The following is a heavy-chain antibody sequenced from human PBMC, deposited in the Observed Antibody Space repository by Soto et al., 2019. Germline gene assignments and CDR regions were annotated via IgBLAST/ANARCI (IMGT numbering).Heavy chain of an antibody. CDR1: GGTFSSYA. V-gene: IGHV1-69*13. J-gene: IGHJ6*02. D-gene: IGHD6-25*01. Sequence: SVKVSCKASGGTFSSYAISWVRQAPGQGLEWMGGIIPIFGTANYAQKFQGRVTITADESTSTAYMELSSLRSEDTAVYYCAGGSADYYYYYGMDVWGQGTTVTVSS. CDR2: IIPIFGTA. CDR3: AGGSADYYYYYGMDV.